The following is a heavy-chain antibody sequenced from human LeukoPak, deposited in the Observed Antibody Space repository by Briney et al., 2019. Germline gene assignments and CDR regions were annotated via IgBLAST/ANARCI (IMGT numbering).Heavy chain of an antibody. CDR3: ARGTSSGYSSSWPLGDY. V-gene: IGHV3-48*01. CDR2: ISSSSSTI. Sequence: PGGSLRLSCAASGFTFSSYSMNWVRQAPGKGLEWVSYISSSSSTIYYADSVKGRFTISRDNAKNSLYLQMNSLRAEDTAVYYCARGTSSGYSSSWPLGDYWGQGTLVTVSS. CDR1: GFTFSSYS. D-gene: IGHD6-13*01. J-gene: IGHJ4*02.